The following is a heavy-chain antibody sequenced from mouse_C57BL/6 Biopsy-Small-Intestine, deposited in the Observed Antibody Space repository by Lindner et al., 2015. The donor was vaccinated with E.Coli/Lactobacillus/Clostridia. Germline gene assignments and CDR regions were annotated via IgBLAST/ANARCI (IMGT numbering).Heavy chain of an antibody. V-gene: IGHV1-42*01. CDR2: INPSTGGT. J-gene: IGHJ2*01. CDR1: GYSFTGYY. Sequence: VQLQESGPELVKPGDSVEISCKASGYSFTGYYMNWVKQSPEKSLEWIGEINPSTGGTTYNQKFKAKATLTVDKSSSTAYMQLKSLTSEDSAVYYCARGGDFDYWGQGTTLTVSS. CDR3: ARGGDFDY.